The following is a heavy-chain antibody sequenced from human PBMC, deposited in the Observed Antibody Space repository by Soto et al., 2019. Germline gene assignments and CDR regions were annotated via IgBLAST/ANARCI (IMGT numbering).Heavy chain of an antibody. CDR2: ISGGGIT. J-gene: IGHJ5*01. D-gene: IGHD3-16*01. Sequence: EVQLFESGGGLVQPGGSLRLSCAASGFTFSSFAMSWVRQATEKGLEWVSVISGGGITHYSNSVKGRFTISRDNSKNMVYLEMTTLRAEDTALYYCAKGANYVGLFDSWGQGTLVTVST. CDR1: GFTFSSFA. CDR3: AKGANYVGLFDS. V-gene: IGHV3-23*01.